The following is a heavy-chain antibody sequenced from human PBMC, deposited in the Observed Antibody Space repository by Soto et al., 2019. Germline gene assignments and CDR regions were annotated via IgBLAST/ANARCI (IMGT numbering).Heavy chain of an antibody. CDR2: IYYSGST. Sequence: QVQLQESGPGLVKPSQTLSLTCTVSGGSISSGGYYWSWIRQHPGKGLEWIGYIYYSGSTYYNPSLKSRVTISVDTSKNQFSLKLSSVTAADTAVYYCAREPTDYYVSSGAAGYFDLWGRGTLVTVAS. CDR3: AREPTDYYVSSGAAGYFDL. CDR1: GGSISSGGYY. J-gene: IGHJ2*01. D-gene: IGHD3-22*01. V-gene: IGHV4-31*03.